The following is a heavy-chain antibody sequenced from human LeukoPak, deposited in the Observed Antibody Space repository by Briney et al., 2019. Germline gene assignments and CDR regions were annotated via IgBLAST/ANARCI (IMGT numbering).Heavy chain of an antibody. D-gene: IGHD6-19*01. Sequence: GGSLRLSCAASRFTFDNHAMSWVRQAPGKGLEWVSAISGSGGDTYYTDSVKGRFTISRDKSKNTLFLQMNRLRAEDTAVYYCAKDVCRYNSGCLSFDYWGQGTLVTVSS. J-gene: IGHJ4*02. CDR2: ISGSGGDT. CDR3: AKDVCRYNSGCLSFDY. V-gene: IGHV3-23*01. CDR1: RFTFDNHA.